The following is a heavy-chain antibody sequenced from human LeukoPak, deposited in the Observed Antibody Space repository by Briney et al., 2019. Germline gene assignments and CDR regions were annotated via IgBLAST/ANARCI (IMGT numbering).Heavy chain of an antibody. V-gene: IGHV3-23*01. J-gene: IGHJ4*02. D-gene: IGHD2-8*02. CDR2: IFPSGGEI. CDR1: GFTFSTFA. CDR3: ATYRQVLLPFES. Sequence: GGSLRLSCAASGFTFSTFAMIWVRQPPGKGLEWVSSIFPSGGEIHYADSVRGRFTISRDNSKSTLSLQMNSLRAEDTAIYYCATYRQVLLPFESWGQGALVTVSS.